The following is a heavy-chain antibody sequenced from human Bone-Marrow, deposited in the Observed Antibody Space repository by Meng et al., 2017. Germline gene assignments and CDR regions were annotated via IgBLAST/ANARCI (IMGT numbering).Heavy chain of an antibody. D-gene: IGHD3-22*01. Sequence: GSLRLSCTVSGYSISSGYYWGWIRQPPGKGLEWIGSIYHSGSTYYTPSLKSRVTISVDTSKNQFSLKLSSVTAADTAVYYCARVPTYYYDSSGYYLKPYYYYGMDVWGQGTTVTGYS. V-gene: IGHV4-38-2*02. CDR2: IYHSGST. J-gene: IGHJ6*01. CDR3: ARVPTYYYDSSGYYLKPYYYYGMDV. CDR1: GYSISSGYY.